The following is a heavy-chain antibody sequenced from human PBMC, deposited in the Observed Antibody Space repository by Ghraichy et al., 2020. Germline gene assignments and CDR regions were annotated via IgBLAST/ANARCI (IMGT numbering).Heavy chain of an antibody. V-gene: IGHV3-23*01. CDR1: GFTFRTYA. CDR2: ITDNGGTT. D-gene: IGHD3/OR15-3a*01. J-gene: IGHJ1*01. CDR3: AKFARDWPNEYLQH. Sequence: GGSLRLSCAASGFTFRTYAMSWVRQAPGKGLEWVSAITDNGGTTYDAESVKGRFTISRDNSKNTLFLQMNSLRGEDTAVYYCAKFARDWPNEYLQHWGQGALVTVFS.